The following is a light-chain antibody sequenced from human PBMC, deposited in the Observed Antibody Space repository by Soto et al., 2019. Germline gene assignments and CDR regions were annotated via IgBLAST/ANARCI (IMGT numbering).Light chain of an antibody. J-gene: IGKJ3*01. V-gene: IGKV3-15*01. CDR2: GAS. CDR3: QQYNDWPFT. Sequence: VMTQSPATLSVSPGERATLSCRASQSVGSNLAWYQQKPGQAPSLLMYGASTRATGIPDRFSGSGSGTEFTLTISSLQSEDFAVYYCQQYNDWPFTFGTGTKVDI. CDR1: QSVGSN.